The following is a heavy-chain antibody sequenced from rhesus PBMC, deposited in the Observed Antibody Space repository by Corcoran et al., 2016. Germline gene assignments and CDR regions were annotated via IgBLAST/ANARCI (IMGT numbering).Heavy chain of an antibody. D-gene: IGHD6-31*01. J-gene: IGHJ4*01. CDR2: INGNSGAT. Sequence: QVQLQESGPGLMRPSETLSLSCAVSGGSFSSYWWTWIRPSPWRGLEWIGEINGNSGATNYSPSLKSRLTISKDASKSQFSLKLTSVTAADAAVYYCAKSDSRGWYYFDSWGQGVLVTVSS. CDR3: AKSDSRGWYYFDS. V-gene: IGHV4-80*01. CDR1: GGSFSSYW.